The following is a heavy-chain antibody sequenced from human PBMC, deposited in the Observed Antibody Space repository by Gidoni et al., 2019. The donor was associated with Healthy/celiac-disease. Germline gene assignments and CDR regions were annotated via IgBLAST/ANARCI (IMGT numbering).Heavy chain of an antibody. V-gene: IGHV3-30*18. CDR1: GCTFSISG. CDR3: AKDLGVGSGWTYYYYGMDV. Sequence: VQLEESGGGVVQPGRSWRISCAASGCTFSISGMHWVRQAPGKGLEGVAVISYDGSNKYYADSVKSRFTISRDNSKNTLYLQMNSLRAEDTAVYYCAKDLGVGSGWTYYYYGMDVWGQGTTVTVSS. CDR2: ISYDGSNK. J-gene: IGHJ6*02. D-gene: IGHD6-19*01.